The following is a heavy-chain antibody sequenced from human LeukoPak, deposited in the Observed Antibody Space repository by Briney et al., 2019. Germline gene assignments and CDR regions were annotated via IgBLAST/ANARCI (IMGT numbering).Heavy chain of an antibody. V-gene: IGHV1-8*01. CDR2: MNPNSGNT. J-gene: IGHJ6*03. CDR3: ATTPGYYYYMDV. Sequence: GASVKVSCKASGYTFTSYDINWVRQATGQGLEWMGWMNPNSGNTGYAQKFQGRVTMTRNTSISTAYMELSSLRSEDTAVYYCATTPGYYYYMDVWGKGTTVTVSS. CDR1: GYTFTSYD.